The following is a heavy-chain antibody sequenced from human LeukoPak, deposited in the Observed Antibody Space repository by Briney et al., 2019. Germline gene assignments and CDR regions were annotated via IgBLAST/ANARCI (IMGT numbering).Heavy chain of an antibody. CDR3: ARGVRRALVVVVAATRGFDY. Sequence: SETLSLTXALYGGSFSGYYWSWIRQPPGKGLEWIGEINHSGSTNYNPSLKSRVTISVDTSKNQFSLKLSSVTAADTAVYHCARGVRRALVVVVAATRGFDYWGQRTLVTVSS. V-gene: IGHV4-34*01. CDR2: INHSGST. J-gene: IGHJ4*02. CDR1: GGSFSGYY. D-gene: IGHD2-15*01.